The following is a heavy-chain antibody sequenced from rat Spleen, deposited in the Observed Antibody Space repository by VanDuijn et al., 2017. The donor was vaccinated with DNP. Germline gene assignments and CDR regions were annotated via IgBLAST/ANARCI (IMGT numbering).Heavy chain of an antibody. CDR2: IKAKSNNYAT. CDR3: AWNGYNSGY. J-gene: IGHJ2*01. CDR1: GFTFSTAW. V-gene: IGHV6-6*01. Sequence: EVQVLESGGGLVQPGNSLKLSCATSGFTFSTAWMYWYRQFPEKRLEWVARIKAKSNNYATDYTESVKGRFTISREDSKSSIYLQMDNLKEEDTAVYYCAWNGYNSGYWGQGVMVTVSS. D-gene: IGHD1-4*01.